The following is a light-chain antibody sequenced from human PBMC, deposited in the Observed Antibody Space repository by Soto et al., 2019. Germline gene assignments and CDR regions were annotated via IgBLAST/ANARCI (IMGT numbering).Light chain of an antibody. CDR2: DAS. CDR1: QSVSSY. J-gene: IGKJ3*01. V-gene: IGKV3-11*01. CDR3: QQRSNSEIT. Sequence: IVLTQSPATLSLSPGERATLSCRASQSVSSYLAWYQQKPGQAPRLLIYDASNRATGIPARFSGSGSGTDFTLPISSLEPEDFAVYYCQQRSNSEITFGPGTKVDIK.